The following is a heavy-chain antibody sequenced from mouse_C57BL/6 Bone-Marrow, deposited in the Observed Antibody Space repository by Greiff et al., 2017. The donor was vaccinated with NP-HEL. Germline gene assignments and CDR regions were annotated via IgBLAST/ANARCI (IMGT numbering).Heavy chain of an antibody. V-gene: IGHV5-6*01. CDR1: GFTFSSYG. D-gene: IGHD2-2*01. J-gene: IGHJ4*01. CDR3: ARTIYYGYESLMDY. Sequence: EVQGVESGGDLVKPGGSLKLSCAASGFTFSSYGMSWVRQTPDKRLEWVATISSGGSYTYYPDSVKGRFTISRDNAKNTLYLQKSSLKSEDTAKYYCARTIYYGYESLMDYWGQGTSVTVSS. CDR2: ISSGGSYT.